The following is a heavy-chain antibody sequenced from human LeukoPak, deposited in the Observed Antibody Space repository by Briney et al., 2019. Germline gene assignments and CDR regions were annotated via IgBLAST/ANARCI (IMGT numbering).Heavy chain of an antibody. Sequence: PGRSLRLSCAASGFTFSSYAMHWVRQAPGKGLEWVAVISYDGSNKYYADSVKGRFTISRDNSKNTLYLQMNSLRAEDTAVYYCARDREQWLVLFYLDYWGQGTLVTVTS. D-gene: IGHD6-19*01. V-gene: IGHV3-30-3*01. CDR3: ARDREQWLVLFYLDY. CDR2: ISYDGSNK. CDR1: GFTFSSYA. J-gene: IGHJ4*02.